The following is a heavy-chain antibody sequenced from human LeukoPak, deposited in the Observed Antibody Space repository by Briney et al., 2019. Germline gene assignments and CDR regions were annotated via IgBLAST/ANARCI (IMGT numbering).Heavy chain of an antibody. CDR1: GYSISSGYY. CDR3: ATLSLDSSGYHDY. Sequence: PSETLSLTCAVSGYSISSGYYWGWIRPPPGKGREWIGSIYHSGSTYYNPSLKSRVTISVDTSKNQFSLKLSSVTAADTAVYYCATLSLDSSGYHDYWGQGTLVTVSS. D-gene: IGHD3-22*01. J-gene: IGHJ4*02. V-gene: IGHV4-38-2*01. CDR2: IYHSGST.